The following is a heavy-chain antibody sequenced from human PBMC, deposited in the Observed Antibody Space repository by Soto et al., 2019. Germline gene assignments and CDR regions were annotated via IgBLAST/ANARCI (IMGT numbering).Heavy chain of an antibody. CDR1: GGSISSGDYY. J-gene: IGHJ6*02. V-gene: IGHV4-30-4*01. Sequence: SETLSLTCTVSGGSISSGDYYWSWIRQPPGKGLEWIGYIYYSGSTYYNPSLKSRVTISVDTSKNQFSLKLSSVTAADTAVYYCARDRWLPHGSLNYDYGMDVWGQGTTVTVSS. CDR3: ARDRWLPHGSLNYDYGMDV. CDR2: IYYSGST. D-gene: IGHD5-12*01.